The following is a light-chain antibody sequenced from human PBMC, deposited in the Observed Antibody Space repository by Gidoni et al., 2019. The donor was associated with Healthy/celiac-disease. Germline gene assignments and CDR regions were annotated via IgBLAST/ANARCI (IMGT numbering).Light chain of an antibody. CDR1: SSDVGGYNY. Sequence: QSALTQPASVSGSPGQSITISCTGTSSDVGGYNYVSWYQQHPGKAPKLMIYDVSNRPSGVSNRFSASKSGNTASLTISGLQAEDEADYYCSSYTSSSTHYVFGTGTKVTVL. CDR3: SSYTSSSTHYV. V-gene: IGLV2-14*03. J-gene: IGLJ1*01. CDR2: DVS.